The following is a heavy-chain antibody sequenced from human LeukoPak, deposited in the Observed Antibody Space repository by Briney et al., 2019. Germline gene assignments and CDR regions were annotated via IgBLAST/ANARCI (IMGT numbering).Heavy chain of an antibody. D-gene: IGHD3-10*01. CDR3: ARTDYYGSGSYDC. CDR2: IKQDGSEK. J-gene: IGHJ4*02. V-gene: IGHV3-7*01. Sequence: PGGSLRLSCAASGFTFSSYWMSWVRQAPGKGLEWVANIKQDGSEKYYVDSVKGRFTISRDNAKNSLYLQMNSLRAEDTAVYYCARTDYYGSGSYDCWGQGTLVTVSS. CDR1: GFTFSSYW.